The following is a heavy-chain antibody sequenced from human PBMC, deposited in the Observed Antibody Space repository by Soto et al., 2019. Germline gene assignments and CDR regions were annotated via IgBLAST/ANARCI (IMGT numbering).Heavy chain of an antibody. J-gene: IGHJ4*02. CDR3: ARDPPQAYSSSWYSGFDY. CDR2: ISAYNGNT. Sequence: QVQLVQSGAEVKKPGASVKVSCKASGYTFTSYGISWVRQAPGQGLEWMGWISAYNGNTNYAQKLQGRVTMTTDTPTSTAYMELRSLRSDDTAVYYCARDPPQAYSSSWYSGFDYWGQGTLVTVSS. D-gene: IGHD6-13*01. V-gene: IGHV1-18*01. CDR1: GYTFTSYG.